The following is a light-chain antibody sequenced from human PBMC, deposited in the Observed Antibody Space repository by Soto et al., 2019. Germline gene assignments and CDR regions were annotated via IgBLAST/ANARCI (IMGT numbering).Light chain of an antibody. CDR1: QSVSSN. J-gene: IGKJ1*01. V-gene: IGKV3-15*01. CDR2: GAS. CDR3: QQYNNWPPWT. Sequence: EIVMTQSPATLSVSPGERATLSCRASQSVSSNLAWYQQKPGQAPRLLIYGASTRATGIPARFSGSGSGTEFAHTIRSLQSEDFAVYYCQQYNNWPPWTFRQGTKVEIK.